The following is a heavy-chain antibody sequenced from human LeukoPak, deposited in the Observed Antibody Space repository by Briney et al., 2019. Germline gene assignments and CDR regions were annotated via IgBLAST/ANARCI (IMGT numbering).Heavy chain of an antibody. Sequence: ASVKVSCKASGYTFTSHVINWVRQAPGQGLEWMGWINTNTGNPTYAQGFKGRFVFSLDTFVGSANLQISSLKTEDTAVYFCARGGRTGYGDYYYYYMDVWGKGTTVTVSS. V-gene: IGHV7-4-1*02. CDR1: GYTFTSHV. D-gene: IGHD3/OR15-3a*01. CDR2: INTNTGNP. CDR3: ARGGRTGYGDYYYYYMDV. J-gene: IGHJ6*03.